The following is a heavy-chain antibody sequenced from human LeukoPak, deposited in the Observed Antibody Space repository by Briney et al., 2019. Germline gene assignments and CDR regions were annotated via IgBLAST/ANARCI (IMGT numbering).Heavy chain of an antibody. CDR2: IKKDGSEK. CDR3: AKDIGRGIAAPGDDAFDI. D-gene: IGHD6-13*01. CDR1: GFTFSSYW. J-gene: IGHJ3*02. V-gene: IGHV3-7*03. Sequence: GGSLRLSCAASGFTFSSYWMSWVRQAPGKGLERVANIKKDGSEKYYVDSVKGRFTISRDNAKNSLYLQMNSLRAEDTALYYCAKDIGRGIAAPGDDAFDIWGQGTMVTVSS.